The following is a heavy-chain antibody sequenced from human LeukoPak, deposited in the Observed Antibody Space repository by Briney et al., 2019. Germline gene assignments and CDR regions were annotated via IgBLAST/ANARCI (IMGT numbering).Heavy chain of an antibody. CDR2: INHSGST. CDR1: GGSFSGYY. CDR3: ARGHEWYYYDSSASHDAFDI. V-gene: IGHV4-34*01. Sequence: SETLSLTCAVYGGSFSGYYWSWIRQPPGKGLEWIGEINHSGSTNYNPSLKSRVTISVDTSKNQFSLKLSSVTAADTAVYYCARGHEWYYYDSSASHDAFDIWGQGTMVTVSS. J-gene: IGHJ3*02. D-gene: IGHD3-22*01.